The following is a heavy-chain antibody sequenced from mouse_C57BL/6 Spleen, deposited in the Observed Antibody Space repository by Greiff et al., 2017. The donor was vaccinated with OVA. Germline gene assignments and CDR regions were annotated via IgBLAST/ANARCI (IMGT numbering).Heavy chain of an antibody. CDR1: GFTFSDYY. D-gene: IGHD1-1*02. V-gene: IGHV5-16*01. CDR3: ARVGGYLYFDY. CDR2: INYDGSST. J-gene: IGHJ2*01. Sequence: EVKLVESEGGLVQPGSSMKLSCTASGFTFSDYYMAWVRQVPEKGLEWVANINYDGSSTYYLDSLKSRFIISRDNAKNILYLQMSSLKSEDTATYYCARVGGYLYFDYWGQGTTLTVSS.